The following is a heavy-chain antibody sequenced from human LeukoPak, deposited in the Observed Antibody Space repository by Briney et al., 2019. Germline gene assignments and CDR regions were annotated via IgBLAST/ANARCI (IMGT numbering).Heavy chain of an antibody. D-gene: IGHD2-15*01. V-gene: IGHV3-15*01. CDR2: IKSNSDGGTA. Sequence: GGSLRLSCAASGFTFSSTWMNWVRQAPGKVLEWVGRIKSNSDGGTADYAAPVKGRFSISRDDSESTVSLQMNSLKTEDTAMYYCTIEGRQFDFWGQGALVTVSS. CDR3: TIEGRQFDF. J-gene: IGHJ4*02. CDR1: GFTFSSTW.